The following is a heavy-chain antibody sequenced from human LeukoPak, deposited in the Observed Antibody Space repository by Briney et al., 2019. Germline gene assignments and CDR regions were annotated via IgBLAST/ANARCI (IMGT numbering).Heavy chain of an antibody. Sequence: PGGSLRLSCAASGFTFSSYAMSWVRQAPGKGLEWVSAISGSGGSTYYADSVKGRFTISRDNSKDTLFLQMNSLSPEDPAVYYCAKDKNSEYDGSSSSYGMDVWGQGTTVTVSS. CDR3: AKDKNSEYDGSSSSYGMDV. CDR2: ISGSGGST. CDR1: GFTFSSYA. V-gene: IGHV3-23*01. J-gene: IGHJ6*02. D-gene: IGHD3-10*01.